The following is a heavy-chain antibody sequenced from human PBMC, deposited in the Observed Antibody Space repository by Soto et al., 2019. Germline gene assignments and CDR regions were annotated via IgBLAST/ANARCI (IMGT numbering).Heavy chain of an antibody. CDR3: ARGGGKSTMVRGVIIQGTRRRYYYYGMDV. V-gene: IGHV4-30-2*01. J-gene: IGHJ6*02. Sequence: SETLSLTCAVSGGSISSGGYFWSWIRQPPGKGLEWIGYIYHSGSTYYNPSLKSRVSISVDRSKNQFSLKLSSVTAADTAVYYCARGGGKSTMVRGVIIQGTRRRYYYYGMDVWGQGTTVTVSS. CDR2: IYHSGST. CDR1: GGSISSGGYF. D-gene: IGHD3-10*01.